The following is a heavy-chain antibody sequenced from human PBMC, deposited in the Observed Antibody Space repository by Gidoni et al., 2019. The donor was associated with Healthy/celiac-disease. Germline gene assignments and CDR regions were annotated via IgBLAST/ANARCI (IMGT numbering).Heavy chain of an antibody. CDR1: GYTFTGHY. V-gene: IGHV1-2*04. CDR3: ARGYCSSTSCYEEYFQH. D-gene: IGHD2-2*01. J-gene: IGHJ1*01. CDR2: INPNSGGI. Sequence: QVQLVQSGAEVKKPGASVKVSCKASGYTFTGHYMHWVRQAPGQGLEWMGWINPNSGGINYAQKFQGWVTMTRDTSISTAYMELSRLRSDDTAVYYCARGYCSSTSCYEEYFQHWGQGTLVTVSS.